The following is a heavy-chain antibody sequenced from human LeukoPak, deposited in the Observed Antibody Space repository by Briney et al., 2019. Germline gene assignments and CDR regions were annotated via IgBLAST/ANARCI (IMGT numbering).Heavy chain of an antibody. Sequence: ASVKVSCKASGYPFTGYYMHWVRQAPGQGLEWMGWINPNSGGTNYAQKFQGRVTMTRDTSISTAYMELSRLRSDDTAVYYCARARYDSSGYYGYWGQGTLVTVSS. CDR2: INPNSGGT. CDR1: GYPFTGYY. J-gene: IGHJ4*02. D-gene: IGHD3-22*01. V-gene: IGHV1-2*02. CDR3: ARARYDSSGYYGY.